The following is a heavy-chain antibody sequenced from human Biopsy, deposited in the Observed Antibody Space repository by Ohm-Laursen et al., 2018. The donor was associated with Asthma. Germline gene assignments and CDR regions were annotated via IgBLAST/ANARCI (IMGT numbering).Heavy chain of an antibody. D-gene: IGHD4-17*01. J-gene: IGHJ4*02. CDR3: ARGGYYGDRRHHNGLDV. CDR2: IIPVFGTS. CDR1: GGTFSRYA. V-gene: IGHV1-69*13. Sequence: SVKVSCKASGGTFSRYAISWVRQAPGQGLEWMGGIIPVFGTSNYAQKFQGRVTFTADGSTSTAYMELTSLRKEDTAVYYCARGGYYGDRRHHNGLDVWGQGTLVTVSS.